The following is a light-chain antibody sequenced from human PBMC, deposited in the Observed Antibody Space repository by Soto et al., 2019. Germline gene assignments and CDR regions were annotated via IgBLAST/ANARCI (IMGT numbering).Light chain of an antibody. Sequence: EIVLTQSPATLSLSPGERATLSCRATESVSTYLAWYQQKPGRAPRLLIYDASNRATGIPARFSGSGSGTDFTLTISSLEPEDFAVYYCQQRSNWTFGQGTKVDI. CDR1: ESVSTY. J-gene: IGKJ1*01. CDR2: DAS. CDR3: QQRSNWT. V-gene: IGKV3-11*01.